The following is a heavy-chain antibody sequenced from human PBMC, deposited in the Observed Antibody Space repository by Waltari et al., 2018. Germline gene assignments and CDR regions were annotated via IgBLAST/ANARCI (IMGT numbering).Heavy chain of an antibody. CDR2: IGDTGRNI. CDR3: VKDDASWNYGH. J-gene: IGHJ4*02. D-gene: IGHD1-7*01. CDR1: GFTFRTYE. V-gene: IGHV3-48*03. Sequence: EVQLVESGGGLVQPGGSLRPSCAASGFTFRTYEMNWVRQAPGKGLGWVAYIGDTGRNIHYAESVKGRFTISRDNAKNSLFLQMDSLRAEDTAVYHCVKDDASWNYGHWGQGTLVTVSS.